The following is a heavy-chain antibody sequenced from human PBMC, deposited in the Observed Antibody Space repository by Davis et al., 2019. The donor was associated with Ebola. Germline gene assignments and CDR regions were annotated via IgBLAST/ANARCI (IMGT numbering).Heavy chain of an antibody. CDR2: ISYDGSNK. CDR3: ARARGVIITLLGGMDV. Sequence: PGGSLRLSCAASGFTFSSYGMHWVRQAPGKGLEWVAVISYDGSNKYYADSVKGRFTISRDNSKNTLYLQMNSLRAEDTAVYYCARARGVIITLLGGMDVWGQGTTVIVSS. V-gene: IGHV3-30*03. J-gene: IGHJ6*02. D-gene: IGHD3-10*01. CDR1: GFTFSSYG.